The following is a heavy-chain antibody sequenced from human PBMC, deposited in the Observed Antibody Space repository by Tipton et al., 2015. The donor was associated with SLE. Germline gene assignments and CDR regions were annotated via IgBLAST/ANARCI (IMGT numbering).Heavy chain of an antibody. Sequence: SLRLSCSVSGVSISTYYWSWVRQPPGKGLEWIGEIYHSGTTNYNPSLKSRITISLDKSNNHFSLRLSSLTAADTAVYYCARGPDYSNYYFYRMDVWGQGTTVTVSS. V-gene: IGHV4-4*02. CDR2: IYHSGTT. J-gene: IGHJ6*02. CDR3: ARGPDYSNYYFYRMDV. D-gene: IGHD4-11*01. CDR1: GVSISTYY.